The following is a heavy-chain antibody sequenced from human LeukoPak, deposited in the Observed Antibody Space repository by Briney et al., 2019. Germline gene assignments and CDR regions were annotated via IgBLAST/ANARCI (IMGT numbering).Heavy chain of an antibody. CDR3: ARAGSWLRWKGYNWFDP. Sequence: ASVKVSCKASGYTFTSYAMNWVRQAPGQGLEWMGWINTNTGNPTYAQGFTGRFVFSLDTSVSTAYLQISSLKAEDTAVYYCARAGSWLRWKGYNWFDPWGQGTLVTVSS. J-gene: IGHJ5*02. CDR2: INTNTGNP. CDR1: GYTFTSYA. V-gene: IGHV7-4-1*02. D-gene: IGHD4-23*01.